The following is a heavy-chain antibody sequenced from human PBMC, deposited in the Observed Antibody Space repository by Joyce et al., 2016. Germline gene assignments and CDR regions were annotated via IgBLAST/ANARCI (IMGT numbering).Heavy chain of an antibody. CDR3: STNTVLGDAFDI. Sequence: VLLVESGGGLVKPGGSLRLSCAASGFNFSNTCMTWVRQAPGKGVEWVGRIKSKTDGGTTDYAAPVKGIFTISRDDSKKTLYLQMHGLKTEDTAVYYCSTNTVLGDAFDIWGQGTMVSVSS. CDR2: IKSKTDGGTT. CDR1: GFNFSNTC. J-gene: IGHJ3*02. D-gene: IGHD4-17*01. V-gene: IGHV3-15*01.